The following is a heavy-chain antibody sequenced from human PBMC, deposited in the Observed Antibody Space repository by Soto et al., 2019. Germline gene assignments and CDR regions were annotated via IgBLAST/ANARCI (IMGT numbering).Heavy chain of an antibody. CDR3: ARGVVTTVTTAPGYYYYMDV. Sequence: QVQLVQSGAEVKKPGASVKVSCKASGYTFTSYDINWVRQATGQGLEWMGWMNPNSGNTGYAQKFQGRVTMTRNTDISTAYMELSSLRSEDTAVYYCARGVVTTVTTAPGYYYYMDVWGKGTTVTVSS. CDR1: GYTFTSYD. D-gene: IGHD4-4*01. CDR2: MNPNSGNT. J-gene: IGHJ6*03. V-gene: IGHV1-8*01.